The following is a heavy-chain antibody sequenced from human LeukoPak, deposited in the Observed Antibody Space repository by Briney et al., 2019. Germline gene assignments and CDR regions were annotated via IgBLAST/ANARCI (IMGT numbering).Heavy chain of an antibody. D-gene: IGHD2-8*01. CDR2: IKQDGSEK. CDR1: GFTFSSYW. Sequence: GGSLRLSCVVSGFTFSSYWMSWVRQAPGKGLEWVANIKQDGSEKYYVDSVKGRFTMSRDNAKNSLYLQMNSLRAEDTAVYYCAKDTSIGRYCTNGVCSPFDYWGQGTLVTVSS. CDR3: AKDTSIGRYCTNGVCSPFDY. J-gene: IGHJ4*02. V-gene: IGHV3-7*01.